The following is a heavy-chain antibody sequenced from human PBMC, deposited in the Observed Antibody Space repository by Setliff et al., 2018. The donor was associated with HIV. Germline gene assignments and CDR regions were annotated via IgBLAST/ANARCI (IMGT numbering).Heavy chain of an antibody. CDR1: GGSFSAYY. CDR2: INHSGRT. V-gene: IGHV4-34*01. J-gene: IGHJ6*02. CDR3: AREDYYYYGMDV. Sequence: PSETLSLTCAVYGGSFSAYYWSWICQTPGKGLEWIGEINHSGRTNYNPSLKSRVTTSVDTSKNQFSLKLSSVTAADTAVYYCAREDYYYYGMDVWGQGTTVTVSS.